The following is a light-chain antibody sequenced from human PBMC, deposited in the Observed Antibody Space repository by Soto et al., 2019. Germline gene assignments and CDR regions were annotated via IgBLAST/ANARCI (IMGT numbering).Light chain of an antibody. CDR3: QVYS. CDR1: QSLSSRH. Sequence: VLTQSPGTLSLSPGERGTLSCRASQSLSSRHLAWYQQKPGQAPRLLIYGAFSRAAGIPDRFSGSGSGTDFTITISRLEPEDIAVYYCQVYSFGQGTRLELK. CDR2: GAF. V-gene: IGKV3-20*01. J-gene: IGKJ2*03.